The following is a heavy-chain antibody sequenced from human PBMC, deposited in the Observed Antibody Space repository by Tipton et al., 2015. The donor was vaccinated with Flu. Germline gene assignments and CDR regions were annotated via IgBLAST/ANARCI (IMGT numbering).Heavy chain of an antibody. CDR1: GFSITSGYY. CDR2: VYHRGST. V-gene: IGHV4-38-2*01. J-gene: IGHJ4*01. CDR3: ARGVPGAIGEAHFDY. D-gene: IGHD3-10*01. Sequence: TLSLTCAVSGFSITSGYYWGWIRQPPGKGLEWIGTVYHRGSTYYNPSLNSRITLSMDKSGNRFSLQLSSVTAADTAVYYCARGVPGAIGEAHFDYWGHGILVTVSS.